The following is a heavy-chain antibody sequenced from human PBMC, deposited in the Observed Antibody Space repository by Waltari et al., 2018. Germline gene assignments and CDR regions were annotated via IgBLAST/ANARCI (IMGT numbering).Heavy chain of an antibody. Sequence: EVQLVESGGGLVKPGGSLRLSCAASGFPFSSYSMNWVRQAPGEGLEWVSSISSSSSYISYADSVKGRSTIPRDNTNNSLYQKMNSLRAEDTAVYYCAREWRGGYGGDYWGQGTLVTVSS. D-gene: IGHD5-12*01. CDR1: GFPFSSYS. CDR2: ISSSSSYI. J-gene: IGHJ4*02. V-gene: IGHV3-21*01. CDR3: AREWRGGYGGDY.